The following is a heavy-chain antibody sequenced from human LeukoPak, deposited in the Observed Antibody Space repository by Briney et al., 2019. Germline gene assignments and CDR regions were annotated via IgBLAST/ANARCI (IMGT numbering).Heavy chain of an antibody. CDR3: ARDSQHLNFDY. CDR1: GFTFSNYW. D-gene: IGHD3-3*02. CDR2: IKEDGSEK. V-gene: IGHV3-7*04. Sequence: GGSLRLSCAASGFTFSNYWMNWVHQAPGKGLEWLANIKEDGSEKYHVDSVKGRFIISRDNAKNSLYLQMNSLRAEDTAVYYCARDSQHLNFDYWGQGTLVTVSS. J-gene: IGHJ4*02.